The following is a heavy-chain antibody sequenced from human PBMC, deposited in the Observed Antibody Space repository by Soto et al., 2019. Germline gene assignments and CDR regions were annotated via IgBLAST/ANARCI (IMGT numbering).Heavy chain of an antibody. Sequence: SETLSLTCTVSGGSISSYYWSWIRQPPGKGLEWIGYIYYSGSTNYNPSPKSRVTISVDTSKNQFSLKLSSVTAADTAVYYCARGLHEDWFDPWGQGTLVTVSS. CDR3: ARGLHEDWFDP. CDR2: IYYSGST. CDR1: GGSISSYY. V-gene: IGHV4-59*01. J-gene: IGHJ5*02. D-gene: IGHD5-12*01.